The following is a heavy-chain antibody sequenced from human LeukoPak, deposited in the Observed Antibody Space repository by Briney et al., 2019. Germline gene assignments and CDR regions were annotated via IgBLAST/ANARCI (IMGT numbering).Heavy chain of an antibody. Sequence: QAGGCLRLSCAASGFISSSYWMHWVRQPPGKGLVYIACINTDGFSTNYADSVKGRFTISRDNAKNTLYLQMNSLRAEDTAVYYCARSRTYGDYGRGLDYWGQGTLVTDSP. D-gene: IGHD4-17*01. J-gene: IGHJ4*02. V-gene: IGHV3-74*01. CDR2: INTDGFST. CDR1: GFISSSYW. CDR3: ARSRTYGDYGRGLDY.